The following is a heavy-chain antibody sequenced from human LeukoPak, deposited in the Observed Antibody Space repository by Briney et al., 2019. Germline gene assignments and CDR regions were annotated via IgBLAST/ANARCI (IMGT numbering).Heavy chain of an antibody. V-gene: IGHV3-23*01. CDR1: GFTFSSYA. CDR3: AKLPYYYGSGSSSY. CDR2: ISGSGSST. Sequence: PGGSLRLSCAASGFTFSSYAMSWVRQAPGKGLEWVSAISGSGSSTYYADSVKGRFTISRDNSKNTLYLQMNSLRAEDTAVYYCAKLPYYYGSGSSSYWGQGTLVTVSS. J-gene: IGHJ4*02. D-gene: IGHD3-10*01.